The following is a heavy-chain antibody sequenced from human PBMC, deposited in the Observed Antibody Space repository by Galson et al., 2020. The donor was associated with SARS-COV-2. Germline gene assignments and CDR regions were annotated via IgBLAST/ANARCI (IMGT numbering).Heavy chain of an antibody. CDR2: ISYEGSIK. CDR1: GFTFNNYA. CDR3: AKRKEVFWLGELNQGLDV. J-gene: IGHJ6*02. V-gene: IGHV3-30*18. D-gene: IGHD3-10*01. Sequence: GGSLRLSCAASGFTFNNYAMHWVRQAPGKGLEWVALISYEGSIKNYADSVKGRFTISRDSSKNTLYLQMNSLSAGDTAVYYCAKRKEVFWLGELNQGLDVWGQGTTVTVS.